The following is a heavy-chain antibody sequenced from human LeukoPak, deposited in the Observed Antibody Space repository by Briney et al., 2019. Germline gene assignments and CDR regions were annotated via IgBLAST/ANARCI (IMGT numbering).Heavy chain of an antibody. D-gene: IGHD3-3*01. CDR3: AKSREGIFGVVTAYYFDY. Sequence: GGSLRLSCAASGFTFSSYAMSWVRQAPGKGLEWVSAISGSGGSTYYADSVKGRFTISRDNSKNTLYLQMNSLRAEVTAVYYCAKSREGIFGVVTAYYFDYWGQGTLVTVSS. J-gene: IGHJ4*02. CDR1: GFTFSSYA. V-gene: IGHV3-23*01. CDR2: ISGSGGST.